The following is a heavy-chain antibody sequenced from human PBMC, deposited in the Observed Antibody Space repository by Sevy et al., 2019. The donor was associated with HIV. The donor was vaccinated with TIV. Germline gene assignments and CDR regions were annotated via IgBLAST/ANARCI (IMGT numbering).Heavy chain of an antibody. D-gene: IGHD3-10*01. J-gene: IGHJ3*02. Sequence: ASVKVSCKASGYTFTSYGISWVRQAPGQGLEWMGWISAYNGNTNYEQKLQGRVTMTTDTSTRTAYMELRSLRSDDTAVYYCARDLYYYGSGSYYPDAFDIWGQGTMVTVSS. CDR1: GYTFTSYG. CDR3: ARDLYYYGSGSYYPDAFDI. CDR2: ISAYNGNT. V-gene: IGHV1-18*01.